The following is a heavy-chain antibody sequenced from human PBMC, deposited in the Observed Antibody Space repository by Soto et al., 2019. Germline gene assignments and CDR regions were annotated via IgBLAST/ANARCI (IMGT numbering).Heavy chain of an antibody. Sequence: SETMSLTCTVSGASVTLSNWWTWIRQSPGRGLEWIGQAYHSGSTNYNPSLETRVTISVDTSKNQFSLNLTSVTAADTAVYYCARATDDYGAADDVWGQGT. J-gene: IGHJ3*01. V-gene: IGHV4-4*02. CDR1: GASVTLSNW. CDR2: AYHSGST. D-gene: IGHD4-17*01. CDR3: ARATDDYGAADDV.